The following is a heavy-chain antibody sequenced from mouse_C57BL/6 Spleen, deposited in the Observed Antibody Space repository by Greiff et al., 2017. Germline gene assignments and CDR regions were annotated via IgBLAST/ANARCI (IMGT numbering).Heavy chain of an antibody. V-gene: IGHV2-4*01. CDR2: IWSGGST. D-gene: IGHD2-2*01. J-gene: IGHJ4*01. CDR3: ARWLPHYYAMDY. CDR1: GFSLTSYG. Sequence: QVQLKQSGPGLVQPSQSLSITCTVSGFSLTSYGVHWVRQPPGKGLEWLGVIWSGGSTDYDAAFISRLSISKDNSKSQVFFKMNILQADDTAIYYCARWLPHYYAMDYWGQGTSVTVSS.